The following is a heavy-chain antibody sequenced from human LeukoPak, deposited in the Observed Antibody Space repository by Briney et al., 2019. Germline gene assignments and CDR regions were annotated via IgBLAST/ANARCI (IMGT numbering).Heavy chain of an antibody. CDR3: AKVATISPRDAFDI. CDR2: ISSSSSYI. D-gene: IGHD5-12*01. CDR1: GFTFSSYS. V-gene: IGHV3-21*01. J-gene: IGHJ3*02. Sequence: PGGSLRLSCAASGFTFSSYSMNWVRQAPGKGLEWVSSISSSSSYIYYADSVKGRFTISRDNAKNSLYLQMNSLRAEDTAVYYCAKVATISPRDAFDIWGQGTMVTVSS.